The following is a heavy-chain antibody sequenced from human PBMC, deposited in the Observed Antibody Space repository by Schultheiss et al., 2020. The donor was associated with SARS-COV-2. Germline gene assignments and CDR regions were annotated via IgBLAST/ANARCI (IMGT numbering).Heavy chain of an antibody. V-gene: IGHV3-7*01. CDR2: IKQDGSEK. D-gene: IGHD2-2*01. J-gene: IGHJ6*03. CDR3: ARLYCTRASCPYYHMDV. Sequence: GESLKISCAASGFTFSSYWMSWVRQAPGKGLEWVANIKQDGSEKYYVDSVKGRFTISRDNAKNSLYLQMNSLRAEDTAVYYCARLYCTRASCPYYHMDVWGKGTTVTVSS. CDR1: GFTFSSYW.